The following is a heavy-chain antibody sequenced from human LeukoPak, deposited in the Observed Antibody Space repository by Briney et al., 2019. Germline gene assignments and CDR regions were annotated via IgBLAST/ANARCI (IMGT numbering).Heavy chain of an antibody. D-gene: IGHD3-22*01. J-gene: IGHJ4*02. CDR2: FDPEDGET. Sequence: ASVKVSCKVSGYTLTELSMHWVRQAPGKGLEWMGGFDPEDGETIHAQKFQGRVTMTEDTSTDTAYMELSSLRSEDTAVYYCATGGYDISGYYSPFDYWGQGTLVTVSS. CDR1: GYTLTELS. CDR3: ATGGYDISGYYSPFDY. V-gene: IGHV1-24*01.